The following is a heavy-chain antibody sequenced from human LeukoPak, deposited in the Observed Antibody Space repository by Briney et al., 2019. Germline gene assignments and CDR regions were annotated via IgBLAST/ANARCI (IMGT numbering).Heavy chain of an antibody. CDR1: GGSFSGYY. CDR3: ARGKLGIWRSYDH. CDR2: INHSGST. D-gene: IGHD7-27*01. J-gene: IGHJ4*02. V-gene: IGHV4-34*01. Sequence: PSETLSLTCAVYGGSFSGYYWSWIRQPPGKGLEWIGEINHSGSTNYNPSLKSRVTISVDTSKNQFSLKLSSVTAADTAVYYCARGKLGIWRSYDHWGQGTLVTVSS.